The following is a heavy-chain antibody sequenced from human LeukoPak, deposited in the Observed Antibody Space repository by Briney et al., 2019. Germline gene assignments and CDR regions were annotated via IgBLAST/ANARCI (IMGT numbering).Heavy chain of an antibody. CDR1: GDSISSGNYY. V-gene: IGHV4-61*02. D-gene: IGHD2-15*01. Sequence: PSQTLSLTCTVSGDSISSGNYYWTWLRQPAGKGLEWIGRIYTSGSTNYNPSLKSRVTISVDTSKNQFSLKLSSVTAADTAVYYCARDFGIGSGPAGFDYWGQGTLVTVSS. CDR3: ARDFGIGSGPAGFDY. CDR2: IYTSGST. J-gene: IGHJ4*02.